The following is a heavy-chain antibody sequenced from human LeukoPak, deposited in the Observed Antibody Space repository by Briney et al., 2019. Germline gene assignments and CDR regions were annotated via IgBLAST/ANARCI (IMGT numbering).Heavy chain of an antibody. CDR2: IYPGDSDT. D-gene: IGHD3-22*01. V-gene: IGHV5-51*01. J-gene: IGHJ4*02. CDR1: GYSFTSYW. Sequence: GESLKISCKGSGYSFTSYWIGWVRQMPGKGLEWMGIIYPGDSDTRYSPSLQGQVTISADKSISTAYLQWSSLKASDTAMYYCARATYYYDSSGYYLGYWGQGTLVTVSS. CDR3: ARATYYYDSSGYYLGY.